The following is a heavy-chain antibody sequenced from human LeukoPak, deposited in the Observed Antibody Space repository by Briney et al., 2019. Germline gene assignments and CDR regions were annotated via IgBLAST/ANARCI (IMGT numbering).Heavy chain of an antibody. J-gene: IGHJ4*02. CDR2: ISGSSGNT. V-gene: IGHV3-23*01. CDR1: RFTFRDYA. D-gene: IGHD3-10*01. Sequence: PGGSLRLSCAASRFTFRDYAMNWVRQAPGKGLEWVSSISGSSGNTYYTDSVKGRFTISRDNSKSTLYLQMNSLRAEDTAVYYCAKGRGPGEIARHYIDYWGQGTLVIVSS. CDR3: AKGRGPGEIARHYIDY.